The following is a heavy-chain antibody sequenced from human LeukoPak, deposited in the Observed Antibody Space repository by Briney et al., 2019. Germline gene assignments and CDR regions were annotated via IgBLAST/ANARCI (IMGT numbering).Heavy chain of an antibody. J-gene: IGHJ4*02. CDR3: ARDKIEWLRYSYFNY. D-gene: IGHD5-12*01. V-gene: IGHV3-48*01. Sequence: PGGSLRLSCKASGFTFSRYGMNWVRQAPGGGLEWLSYTSGSSGSTIYYAQSVRGRFTISRDDAKNTLYLQMNSLRADDTAFYFCARDKIEWLRYSYFNYWGKGALVTAPS. CDR2: TSGSSGSTI. CDR1: GFTFSRYG.